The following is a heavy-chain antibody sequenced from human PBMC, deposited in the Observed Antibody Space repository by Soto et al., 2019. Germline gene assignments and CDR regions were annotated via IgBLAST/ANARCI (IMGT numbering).Heavy chain of an antibody. Sequence: GGSLRLSCAASGFTFSNYAMTWARQAPGKGLEWVSGISGSGSSIYYADSVKGRFTISRDNSKNTLYLQMNSLRAEDTAVYYCAKGGDSSSWKNWFDPWGQGTLVTVSS. D-gene: IGHD6-13*01. J-gene: IGHJ5*02. CDR1: GFTFSNYA. V-gene: IGHV3-23*01. CDR3: AKGGDSSSWKNWFDP. CDR2: ISGSGSSI.